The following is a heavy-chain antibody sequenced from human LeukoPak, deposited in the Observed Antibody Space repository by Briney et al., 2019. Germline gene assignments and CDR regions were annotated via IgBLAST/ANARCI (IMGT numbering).Heavy chain of an antibody. CDR1: GYTFTRYY. CDR3: ARDRAGYSSS. V-gene: IGHV1-46*01. D-gene: IGHD6-13*01. J-gene: IGHJ4*02. Sequence: ASVKGSCKASGYTFTRYYMHWVRQAPGQGLEWMGIINPSGGSTNYAQKFQGRVTMTRDTSTNTVYMELSSLRSEDTAVYYCARDRAGYSSSWGQGTLVTVSS. CDR2: INPSGGST.